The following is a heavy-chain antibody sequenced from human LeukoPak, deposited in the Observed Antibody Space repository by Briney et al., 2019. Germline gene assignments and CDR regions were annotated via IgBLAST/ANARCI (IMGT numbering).Heavy chain of an antibody. CDR3: ARDSIVVVPAFYGMDV. CDR1: GFTFSSYS. J-gene: IGHJ6*02. D-gene: IGHD2-2*01. Sequence: PGGSLRLSCAASGFTFSSYSMNWVRQAPGKGLEWVSSISSSSSYIYYADSVKGRFTISRDNAKNSLYLQMNSLRAEDTAVYYCARDSIVVVPAFYGMDVWGQGTTVTVSS. CDR2: ISSSSSYI. V-gene: IGHV3-21*01.